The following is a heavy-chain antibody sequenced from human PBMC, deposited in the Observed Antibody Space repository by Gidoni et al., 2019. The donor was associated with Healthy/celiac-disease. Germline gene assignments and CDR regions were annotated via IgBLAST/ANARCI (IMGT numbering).Heavy chain of an antibody. CDR2: IIPIFGTA. Sequence: QVQLVQSGAEVQKPRSSVKVSCKASGGTFSSYAISWVRQAPGQGLEWMGGIIPIFGTANYAQKFQGRVTITADESTSTAYMELSSLRSEDTAVYYCARDCSSTSCYAYYYYYGMDVWGQGTTVTVSS. CDR1: GGTFSSYA. CDR3: ARDCSSTSCYAYYYYYGMDV. V-gene: IGHV1-69*01. J-gene: IGHJ6*02. D-gene: IGHD2-2*01.